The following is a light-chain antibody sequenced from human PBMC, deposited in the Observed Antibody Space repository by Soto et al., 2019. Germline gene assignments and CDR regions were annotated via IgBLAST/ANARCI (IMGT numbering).Light chain of an antibody. CDR3: HQHGGSPET. V-gene: IGKV3-20*01. CDR2: GVY. Sequence: EIVMTQSPATLSVSPGERATLSCRASQSISSNLAWYHQKPGQALRLLIYGVYTRATGIPDRFIGSGSGTDFILTISRLEPDDFAIYHCHQHGGSPETFGQGTKVDIK. J-gene: IGKJ1*01. CDR1: QSISSN.